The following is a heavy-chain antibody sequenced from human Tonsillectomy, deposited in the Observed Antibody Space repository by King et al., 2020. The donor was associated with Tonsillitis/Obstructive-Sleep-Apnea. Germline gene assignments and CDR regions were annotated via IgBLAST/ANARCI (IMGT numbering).Heavy chain of an antibody. CDR3: ARTYSGIYFLFDS. CDR1: GCTFSSYA. J-gene: IGHJ4*02. D-gene: IGHD1-26*01. V-gene: IGHV3-30*04. CDR2: ISYDGSNK. Sequence: QLVQSGGGVVQPGRSLRLSCAASGCTFSSYAMHWVRQAPGKGLEWVAVISYDGSNKYYADSVKGRFTISRDNSKNTLYLQMNSLRAEDTAVYYCARTYSGIYFLFDSWGQGTLFTVSS.